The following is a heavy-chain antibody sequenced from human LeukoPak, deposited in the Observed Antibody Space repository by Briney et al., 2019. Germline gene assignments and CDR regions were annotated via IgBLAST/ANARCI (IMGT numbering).Heavy chain of an antibody. D-gene: IGHD6-19*01. J-gene: IGHJ4*02. CDR3: ARPRISYSSGWYRGDKDLPDDY. Sequence: SETLSLTCTVSGGSISSSSYYWGWIRQPPWKGLEWIGSIYYSGSTYYNPSLKSRVTISVDTSKNQFSLKLSSVTAADTAVYYCARPRISYSSGWYRGDKDLPDDYWGQGTLVTVSS. CDR1: GGSISSSSYY. CDR2: IYYSGST. V-gene: IGHV4-39*01.